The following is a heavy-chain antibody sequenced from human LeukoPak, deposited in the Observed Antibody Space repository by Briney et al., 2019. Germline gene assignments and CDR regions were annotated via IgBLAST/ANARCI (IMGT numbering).Heavy chain of an antibody. CDR1: GFTFSSYG. CDR2: IWYDGSNK. CDR3: ARPAVAGIYYFDY. J-gene: IGHJ4*02. D-gene: IGHD6-19*01. Sequence: GGSLRLSCAASGFTFSSYGMHWVRQAPGKGLEWVAVIWYDGSNKYYADSVKGRFTISRDNSKNTLYLQINSLRAEDTAVYYCARPAVAGIYYFDYWGQGTLVTVSS. V-gene: IGHV3-33*01.